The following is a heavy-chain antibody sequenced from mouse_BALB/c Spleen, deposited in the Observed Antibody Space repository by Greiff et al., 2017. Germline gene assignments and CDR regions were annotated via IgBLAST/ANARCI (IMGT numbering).Heavy chain of an antibody. CDR1: GFTFTDYY. Sequence: EVKLVESGGGLVQPGGSLRLSCATSGFTFTDYYMSWVRQPPGKALEWLGFIRNKANGYTTEYSASVKGRFTISRDNSQSILYLQMNTLRAEDSATYYCARDDYDDEFAYWGQGTLVTVSA. D-gene: IGHD2-4*01. CDR2: IRNKANGYTT. V-gene: IGHV7-3*02. J-gene: IGHJ3*01. CDR3: ARDDYDDEFAY.